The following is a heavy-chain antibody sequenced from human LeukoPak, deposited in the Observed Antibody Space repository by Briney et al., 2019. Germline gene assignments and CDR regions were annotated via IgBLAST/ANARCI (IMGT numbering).Heavy chain of an antibody. J-gene: IGHJ4*02. V-gene: IGHV4-59*01. CDR1: AGSISTYH. CDR3: ARDKQHSYGRYFDH. CDR2: MQSTGNS. Sequence: SEALSLTCTVSAGSISTYHWNWIRKSPEKGLEWIGYMQSTGNSNYNPSFKSRVTISVDMSRNQIVLYLSSVTAADTAVYFCARDKQHSYGRYFDHWGQGILVTVSS. D-gene: IGHD5-18*01.